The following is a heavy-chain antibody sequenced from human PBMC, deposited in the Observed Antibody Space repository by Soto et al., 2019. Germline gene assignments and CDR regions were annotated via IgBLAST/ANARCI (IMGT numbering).Heavy chain of an antibody. CDR2: IYYSGST. D-gene: IGHD2-15*01. V-gene: IGHV4-30-4*01. Sequence: SETLSLTCTVSGGSISSGDYYWSWIRQPPGKGLEWIGYIYYSGSTYYNPSLKSRVTISVDTSKNQFSLKLSSVTAADTAVYYCARDREYCSGGSCYFYYYGMDVWGQGTTVTVSS. CDR1: GGSISSGDYY. J-gene: IGHJ6*02. CDR3: ARDREYCSGGSCYFYYYGMDV.